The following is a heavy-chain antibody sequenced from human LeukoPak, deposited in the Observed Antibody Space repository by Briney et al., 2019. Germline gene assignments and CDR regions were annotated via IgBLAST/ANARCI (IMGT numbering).Heavy chain of an antibody. CDR3: ARGPYSGTYFGDF. J-gene: IGHJ4*02. V-gene: IGHV3-30-3*01. D-gene: IGHD1-26*01. CDR1: GFTFSSYA. CDR2: ISYDGSNK. Sequence: GGSLRLSCAASGFTFSSYAMHWVRQAPGKGLEWVAVISYDGSNKYYADSVKGRFSISRDNAKNMLYLQLNSLRDEDTAMYYCARGPYSGTYFGDFWGQGTLVTVSS.